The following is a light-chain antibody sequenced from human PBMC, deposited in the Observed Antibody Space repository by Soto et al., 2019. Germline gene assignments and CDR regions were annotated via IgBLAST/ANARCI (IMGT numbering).Light chain of an antibody. CDR1: SSDVGGYNY. CDR2: EVN. V-gene: IGLV2-8*01. CDR3: SSYAGSSNV. Sequence: QSVLTQPPSASGSPGQSVAISCTGTSSDVGGYNYVSWYQQHPGKAPTLMIYEVNKRPSGVPDRFSGSKSGYTASLTVSGLQAEDEADYYCSSYAGSSNVFGTGTKVTVL. J-gene: IGLJ1*01.